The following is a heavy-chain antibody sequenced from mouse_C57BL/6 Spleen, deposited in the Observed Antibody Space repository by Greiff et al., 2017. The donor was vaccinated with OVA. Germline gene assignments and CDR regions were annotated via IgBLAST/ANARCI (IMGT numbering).Heavy chain of an antibody. CDR3: ASSLYWDCDY. Sequence: VQLKQSGPELVKPGASVKISCKASGYAFSSSWMNWVKQRPGKGLEWIGRIYPGDGDTNYNGKFKGKATLTADKSSSTAYMQLSSLTSEDSAVYFCASSLYWDCDYWGQGTTLTVSS. CDR2: IYPGDGDT. CDR1: GYAFSSSW. D-gene: IGHD2-1*01. J-gene: IGHJ2*01. V-gene: IGHV1-82*01.